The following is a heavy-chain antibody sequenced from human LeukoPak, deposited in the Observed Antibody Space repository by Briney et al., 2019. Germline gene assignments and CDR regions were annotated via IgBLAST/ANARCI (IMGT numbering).Heavy chain of an antibody. CDR1: GYTFTGYY. Sequence: ASVKVSCKASGYTFTGYYMHWVRQAPGQGLEWTGWINPSSGGTNSAQKFQGRVTMTRDTSITTAYMELSSLTSDDTAIYYCARGHYSTGWNLFDNWGQGTLVTVSS. D-gene: IGHD6-19*01. J-gene: IGHJ4*02. V-gene: IGHV1-2*02. CDR3: ARGHYSTGWNLFDN. CDR2: INPSSGGT.